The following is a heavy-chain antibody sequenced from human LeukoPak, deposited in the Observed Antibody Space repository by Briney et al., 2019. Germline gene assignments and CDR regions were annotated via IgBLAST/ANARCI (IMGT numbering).Heavy chain of an antibody. CDR2: ISGSGGTI. D-gene: IGHD4-23*01. Sequence: GGSLRLSCTASGFTFRSYAMSWVRQAPGKGLECVSTISGSGGTIFYADSLKGRFSISRDNSKNTLYLQMHSLTAGDTAIHYCAKDLVYGGNSPFASWGQGTQVTVSS. CDR1: GFTFRSYA. J-gene: IGHJ4*02. V-gene: IGHV3-23*01. CDR3: AKDLVYGGNSPFAS.